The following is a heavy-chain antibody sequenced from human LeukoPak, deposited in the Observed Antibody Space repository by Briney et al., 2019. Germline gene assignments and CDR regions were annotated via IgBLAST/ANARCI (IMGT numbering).Heavy chain of an antibody. CDR1: GFTFSSYW. D-gene: IGHD2-21*02. Sequence: PGGSLRLSCAASGFTFSSYWMSWVRQAPGKGLEWVANIKQDGSEKYYVDSVKGRFTISRDNAKNSLYLQMNSLRAEDTAVYYCARDLFCGGDCYHPPAWGQGTLVTVSS. V-gene: IGHV3-7*01. CDR3: ARDLFCGGDCYHPPA. J-gene: IGHJ5*02. CDR2: IKQDGSEK.